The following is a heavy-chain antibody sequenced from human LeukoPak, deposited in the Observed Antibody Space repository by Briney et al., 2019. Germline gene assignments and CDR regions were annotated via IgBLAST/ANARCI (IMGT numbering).Heavy chain of an antibody. CDR3: ARVYDFWSGYYSFDY. V-gene: IGHV3-21*01. CDR1: GFTFNNYN. Sequence: GGSLRLSCAASGFTFNNYNMNWVRQAPGKGLEWVSSISSSSTYIYYADSVQGRFTISRDNAKNSLYLQMNSLTAEDTAVYYCARVYDFWSGYYSFDYWGQGTLVTVSS. J-gene: IGHJ4*02. D-gene: IGHD3-3*01. CDR2: ISSSSTYI.